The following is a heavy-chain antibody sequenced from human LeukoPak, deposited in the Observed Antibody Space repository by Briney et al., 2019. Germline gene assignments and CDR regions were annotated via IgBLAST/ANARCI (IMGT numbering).Heavy chain of an antibody. J-gene: IGHJ4*02. D-gene: IGHD5-24*01. Sequence: GGSLRLSCAASGFTFSSYSMNWVRQAPGKGLGWVSSISSSSSYIYYADSVKGRFTISRDNAKNSLYLQMNSLRAEDTAVYYCASSVEMATIRNWGQGTLVTVSS. CDR1: GFTFSSYS. V-gene: IGHV3-21*01. CDR3: ASSVEMATIRN. CDR2: ISSSSSYI.